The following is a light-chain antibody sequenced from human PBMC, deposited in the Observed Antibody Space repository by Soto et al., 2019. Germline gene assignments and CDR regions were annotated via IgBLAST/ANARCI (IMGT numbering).Light chain of an antibody. J-gene: IGKJ1*01. Sequence: DIQMTQSPSSLSASVGDRVTITCRASQGIGNYLAWYQQKTGKVPKLLIYAASTLQSGVPSRFSGSGSGTGFTLTICSLQPEDVATYYCQKYNSAPRTFGQGTKVEIK. CDR1: QGIGNY. V-gene: IGKV1-27*01. CDR2: AAS. CDR3: QKYNSAPRT.